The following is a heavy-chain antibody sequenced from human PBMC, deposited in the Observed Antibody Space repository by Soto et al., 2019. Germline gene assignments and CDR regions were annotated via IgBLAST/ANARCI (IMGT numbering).Heavy chain of an antibody. CDR2: ISGSGGGT. J-gene: IGHJ4*02. Sequence: VQLLESGGGSVQPGGSLRLSCAASGFTFSSYAMSWVRQAPGKGLEWVSAISGSGGGTYYADSVKGRFTISRDNSNNPLYLQMNRLRADDTAVYYCSSPPYYWGQGTLVIVSS. V-gene: IGHV3-23*01. CDR1: GFTFSSYA. CDR3: SSPPYY.